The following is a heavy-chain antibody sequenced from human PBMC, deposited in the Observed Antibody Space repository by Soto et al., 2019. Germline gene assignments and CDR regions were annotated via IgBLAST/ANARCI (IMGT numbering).Heavy chain of an antibody. CDR3: AREGITMVRGDADYYYGIDV. CDR1: GFTFSSYR. D-gene: IGHD3-10*01. CDR2: IKQDGSEK. V-gene: IGHV3-7*01. J-gene: IGHJ6*02. Sequence: EVQLVESGGGLVQPGGSLRLSCAASGFTFSSYRMSWVRQAPGKGLEWVANIKQDGSEKYYVDSVKGRFTISRDNAKNSQYLQMNSLRADDTAVYYCAREGITMVRGDADYYYGIDVWDQGNTVTVSS.